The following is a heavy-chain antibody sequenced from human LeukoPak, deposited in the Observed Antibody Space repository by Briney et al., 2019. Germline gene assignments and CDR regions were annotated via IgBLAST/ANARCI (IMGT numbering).Heavy chain of an antibody. CDR3: ANYRQSITAAGNSREFADY. D-gene: IGHD6-13*01. CDR1: GFTFSSYY. Sequence: GGSLRLSCEASGFTFSSYYMIWVCQAPGKGLEWVSVISGSGDWTYYADSVKGRFTISRDNSKNTLYLQMNSLRAEDTAVYYCANYRQSITAAGNSREFADYWGQGTLVTVSS. J-gene: IGHJ4*02. V-gene: IGHV3-23*01. CDR2: ISGSGDWT.